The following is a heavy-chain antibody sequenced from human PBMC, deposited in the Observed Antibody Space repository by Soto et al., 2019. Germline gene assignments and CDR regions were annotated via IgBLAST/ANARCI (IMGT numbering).Heavy chain of an antibody. CDR3: VRVVAIPGYPDH. Sequence: QVQLVQSGAEVRQPASSVKVSCKTSGGTFSSYAISWVRQAPGQGLEWMGGIVPIVGTTTYAQKFQGRVTITADEAPSTAYMQLSRQRSDDRAVYYCVRVVAIPGYPDHWGQGTLVTVSS. CDR1: GGTFSSYA. CDR2: IVPIVGTT. D-gene: IGHD5-12*01. V-gene: IGHV1-69*12. J-gene: IGHJ4*02.